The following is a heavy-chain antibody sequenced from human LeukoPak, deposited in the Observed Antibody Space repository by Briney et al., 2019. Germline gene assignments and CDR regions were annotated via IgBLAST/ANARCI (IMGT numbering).Heavy chain of an antibody. CDR2: IYYSGST. CDR1: GGSISSYY. CDR3: ARISSSGLFDY. D-gene: IGHD6-6*01. J-gene: IGHJ4*02. Sequence: PSETLSLTCTVSGGSISSYYWSWIRQPPGKGLEWIGYIYYSGSTNYSPSLKSRVTISVDTSKNQFSLKLSSVTAADTAVYYCARISSSGLFDYWGQGTLVTVSS. V-gene: IGHV4-59*01.